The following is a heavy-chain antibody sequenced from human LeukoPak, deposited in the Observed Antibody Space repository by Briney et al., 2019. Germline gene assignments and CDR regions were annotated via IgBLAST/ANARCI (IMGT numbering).Heavy chain of an antibody. CDR1: GFTFSSYS. D-gene: IGHD6-13*01. CDR2: ISSSSSYI. J-gene: IGHJ4*02. Sequence: GGSLRLSCEASGFTFSSYSMNWVRQAPGKGPEWVSSISSSSSYIYYADSVKGRFTISRDNAKNSLYLQMNSLRAEDTAVYYCAGDSGYSSSWYVSYWGQGTLVTVSS. CDR3: AGDSGYSSSWYVSY. V-gene: IGHV3-21*01.